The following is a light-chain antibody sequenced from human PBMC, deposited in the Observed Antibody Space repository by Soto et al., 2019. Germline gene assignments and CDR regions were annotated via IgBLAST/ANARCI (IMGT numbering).Light chain of an antibody. Sequence: VLTQSPATLSLSPGESATLSCRACHSVSTDLAWYQKKPGQPTRLLIYDASFRATGIPHRFSGSGSGTDFTLSISKLEPADLAVYYCQQRSRWPPWSFGQGTNVDIK. V-gene: IGKV3-11*01. CDR3: QQRSRWPPWS. CDR2: DAS. CDR1: HSVSTD. J-gene: IGKJ1*01.